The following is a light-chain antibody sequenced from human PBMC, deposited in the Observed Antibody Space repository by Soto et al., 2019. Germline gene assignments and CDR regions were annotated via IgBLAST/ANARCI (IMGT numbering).Light chain of an antibody. J-gene: IGLJ2*01. CDR1: SGSVSTSYY. CDR3: VLYMGSGI. V-gene: IGLV8-61*01. CDR2: STN. Sequence: QTVVTQEPSFSVSPGGTVILTCGLSSGSVSTSYYPSWYQQTPGQAPRTLIYSTNTRSSGVPDRFSGSILGNKAALTITGAQADDESDYYCVLYMGSGIFGGGTKVTVL.